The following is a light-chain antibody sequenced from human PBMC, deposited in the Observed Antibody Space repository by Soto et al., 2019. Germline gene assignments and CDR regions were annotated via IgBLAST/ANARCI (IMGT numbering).Light chain of an antibody. CDR1: SSDVSDYRY. V-gene: IGLV2-14*01. CDR2: DVN. CDR3: TSYTGDTTYV. Sequence: QSALTQPASVSGSPGQSITISCTGTSSDVSDYRYVSWYQQHPGKAPKLIIYDVNNRPSGISNRFSGSKSGTTASLSISGLQAEDEADYYCTSYTGDTTYVFGAGTKVTVL. J-gene: IGLJ1*01.